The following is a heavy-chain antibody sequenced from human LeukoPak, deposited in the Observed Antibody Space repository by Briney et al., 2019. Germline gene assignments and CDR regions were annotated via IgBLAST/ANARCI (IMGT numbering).Heavy chain of an antibody. CDR1: GGSISGYY. J-gene: IGHJ4*02. V-gene: IGHV4-59*08. Sequence: PSETLSLTCTVSGGSISGYYWSWIRQPPGKGLEWIGYIYYSGSTNYNPSLKSRVTMSVDTSKNQFSLKLSSVTAADTAVYYCARGITSVEFLNFDYWGQGTLVTVSS. D-gene: IGHD3-10*01. CDR3: ARGITSVEFLNFDY. CDR2: IYYSGST.